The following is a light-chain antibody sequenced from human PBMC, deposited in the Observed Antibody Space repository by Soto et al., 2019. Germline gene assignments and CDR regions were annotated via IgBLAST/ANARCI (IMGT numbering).Light chain of an antibody. V-gene: IGKV2-30*01. CDR3: LQATRWPGT. CDR2: KVS. Sequence: DVVMTQSPLSLPVTLGQPASISCRSSQSLVFSDGNTYLNWFQQRPGQSPRLLIYKVSYRDSGVPDRFSGSGSGTDFTLKISRVEAEDVGVYYCLQATRWPGTFGQGTKVEI. J-gene: IGKJ1*01. CDR1: QSLVFSDGNTY.